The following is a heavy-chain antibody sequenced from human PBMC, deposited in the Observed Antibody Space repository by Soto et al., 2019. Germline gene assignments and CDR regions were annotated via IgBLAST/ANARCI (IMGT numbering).Heavy chain of an antibody. J-gene: IGHJ4*02. CDR3: ARDLDGLGAGTFDY. Sequence: GGSLRLSCAASGFTFSSYAMHWVRQAPGKGLEWVAVISYDGSNKYYADSVKGRFTISRDNSKNTLYLQMNSLRAEDTAVYYCARDLDGLGAGTFDYWGQGTLVTVSS. CDR2: ISYDGSNK. V-gene: IGHV3-30-3*01. CDR1: GFTFSSYA. D-gene: IGHD3-16*01.